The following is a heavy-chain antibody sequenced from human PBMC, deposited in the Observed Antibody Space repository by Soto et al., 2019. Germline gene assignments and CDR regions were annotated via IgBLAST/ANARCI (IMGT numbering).Heavy chain of an antibody. J-gene: IGHJ3*02. Sequence: QVQLQESGPGLVKPSGTLSLTCAVSGGSISSSNWWSWVRQPPGKGLEWIGEIYHSGSTNYNPSLKSRVTISVDKSKNQFSLKLSSVTAADTAVYYCARDPSGYYDSSGPHPHSFDIWGQGTMVTVSS. D-gene: IGHD3-22*01. CDR1: GGSISSSNW. CDR3: ARDPSGYYDSSGPHPHSFDI. V-gene: IGHV4-4*02. CDR2: IYHSGST.